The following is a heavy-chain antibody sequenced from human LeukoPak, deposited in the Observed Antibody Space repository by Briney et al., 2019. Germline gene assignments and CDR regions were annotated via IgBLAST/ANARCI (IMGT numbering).Heavy chain of an antibody. CDR1: GYSFTSYW. D-gene: IGHD1-26*01. CDR3: ARQAIPRSYDDAFDI. V-gene: IGHV5-51*01. J-gene: IGHJ3*02. CDR2: IYPGDSDT. Sequence: EESLKISCKGSGYSFTSYWIGWVRQMPGKGLEWMGIIYPGDSDTRYSPSFQGQVTISADKSISTAYLQWSSLKASDTAMYYCARQAIPRSYDDAFDIWGQGTMVTVSS.